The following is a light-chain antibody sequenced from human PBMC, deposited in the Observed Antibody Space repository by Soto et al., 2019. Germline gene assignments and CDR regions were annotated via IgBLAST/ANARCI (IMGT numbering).Light chain of an antibody. J-gene: IGKJ4*01. Sequence: EIVMTQSPATLSVSPGERATLSCRASQSVSSELAWYQQKPGQTPKLLIYVASTRATGIPARFSGSGSGTEFTLTISSLQSEDFAVYYCQQYNVWPLTFGGGTKVEFK. V-gene: IGKV3-15*01. CDR2: VAS. CDR3: QQYNVWPLT. CDR1: QSVSSE.